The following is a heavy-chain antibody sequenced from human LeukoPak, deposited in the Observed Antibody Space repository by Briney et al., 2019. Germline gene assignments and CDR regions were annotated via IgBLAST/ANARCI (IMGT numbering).Heavy chain of an antibody. CDR3: ARVTYDSSAYSHFDY. D-gene: IGHD3-22*01. Sequence: GGSLRLSCAASGFTFSCCTFNWVRQAPGKGLEWVSSISSSSNYIYYADSVKGRFTISRDNGKNSLYLQMNSLRAEDTAVYYCARVTYDSSAYSHFDYWGQGTLVTVSS. J-gene: IGHJ4*02. CDR1: GFTFSCCT. CDR2: ISSSSNYI. V-gene: IGHV3-21*01.